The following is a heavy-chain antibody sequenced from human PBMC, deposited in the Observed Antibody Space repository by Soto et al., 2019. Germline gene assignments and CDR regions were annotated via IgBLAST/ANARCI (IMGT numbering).Heavy chain of an antibody. CDR1: GGSISSIDYF. CDR2: IYHTGTT. Sequence: SETLSLTCSVSGGSISSIDYFWSWIRQPPGKGLEWIGFIYHTGTTYYNPSLRSRVTISIDTSKSQFSMKLNSVTAADTAVYYCAREMAAVPNGFDPGGKGTLVTV. J-gene: IGHJ5*02. V-gene: IGHV4-30-4*02. D-gene: IGHD6-19*01. CDR3: AREMAAVPNGFDP.